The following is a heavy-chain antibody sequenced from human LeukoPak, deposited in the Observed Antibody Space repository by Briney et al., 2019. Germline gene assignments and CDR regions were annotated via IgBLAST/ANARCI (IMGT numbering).Heavy chain of an antibody. J-gene: IGHJ4*02. Sequence: SETLSLTCTVSGGSISGSSYYWGWIRQPPGKGLEWIGSIYYSGSTYYKPSLKSRVTISVDTSKNQFSLKLSSVTAADTAVYYCARPPGFSTSFWDWGQETLVTVSS. CDR3: ARPPGFSTSFWD. V-gene: IGHV4-39*01. CDR2: IYYSGST. CDR1: GGSISGSSYY. D-gene: IGHD2-2*01.